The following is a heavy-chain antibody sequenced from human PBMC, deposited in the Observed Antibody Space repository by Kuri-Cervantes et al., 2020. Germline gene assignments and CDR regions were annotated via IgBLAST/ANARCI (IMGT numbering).Heavy chain of an antibody. J-gene: IGHJ3*02. CDR3: AKYYYDSSGWWLDAFDI. V-gene: IGHV4-59*01. Sequence: SETLSLTCTVSGGSISNYYWSWIRQSPGKGLYWIGYIDYSGSTNYNPSLKSRVTISVDTSKNQFSLKLSSVTAADTAVYYCAKYYYDSSGWWLDAFDIWGQGTMVTVSS. CDR2: IDYSGST. CDR1: GGSISNYY. D-gene: IGHD3-22*01.